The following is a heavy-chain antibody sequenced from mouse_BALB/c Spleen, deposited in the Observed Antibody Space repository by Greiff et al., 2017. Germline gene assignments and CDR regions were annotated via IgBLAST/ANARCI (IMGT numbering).Heavy chain of an antibody. Sequence: VQLQQSAAELARPGASVKMSCKASGYTFTSYTMHWVKQRPGQGLEWIGYINPSSGYTEYNQKFKDKTTLTADKSSSTAYMQLSSLTSEDSAVYYCARSRNYDAMDYWGQGTSVTVSS. J-gene: IGHJ4*01. CDR3: ARSRNYDAMDY. D-gene: IGHD2-1*01. CDR1: GYTFTSYT. CDR2: INPSSGYT. V-gene: IGHV1-4*02.